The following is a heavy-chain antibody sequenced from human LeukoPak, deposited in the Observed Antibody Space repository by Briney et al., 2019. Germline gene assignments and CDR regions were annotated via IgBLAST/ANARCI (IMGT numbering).Heavy chain of an antibody. D-gene: IGHD3-3*01. CDR3: ARVRFLNYYYMDV. CDR2: IYYSGST. Sequence: SETLSLTCSVSGGSVTSQYWSWIRQPPGKGLEWIGSIYYSGSTYYNPSLKSRVTISVDTSKNQFSLKLSSVTAADTAVYYCARVRFLNYYYMDVWGKGTTVTVSS. CDR1: GGSVTSQY. J-gene: IGHJ6*03. V-gene: IGHV4-59*02.